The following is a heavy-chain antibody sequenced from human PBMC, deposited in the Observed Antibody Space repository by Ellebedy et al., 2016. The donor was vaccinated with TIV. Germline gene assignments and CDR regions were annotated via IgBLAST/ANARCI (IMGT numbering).Heavy chain of an antibody. J-gene: IGHJ3*02. CDR2: ISSTGTTI. Sequence: GESLKISCAASGFTFSNNSMNWVRQAPGKGLEWVSYISSTGTTIYYADSVKGRFTSSRDNAKISLYLQMNSLTAEDTAVYYCASGAYDIWGQGTMVTVSS. V-gene: IGHV3-48*04. CDR1: GFTFSNNS. CDR3: ASGAYDI.